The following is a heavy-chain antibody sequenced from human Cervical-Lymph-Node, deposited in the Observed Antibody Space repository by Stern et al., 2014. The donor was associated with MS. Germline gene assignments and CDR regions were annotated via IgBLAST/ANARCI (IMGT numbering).Heavy chain of an antibody. CDR3: ARVFGQFLEWSPGWFDS. J-gene: IGHJ5*01. Sequence: VQLVQSGAEVKKPGAAVKVSCKASGYTFTSYYIHWVRQAPGQGLEWMGKLNPSGDSTSYAQKFQGRVTMTRDTSTSTVYMELSSLRSEDTAVYYCARVFGQFLEWSPGWFDSWGQGTLVTVSS. V-gene: IGHV1-46*01. CDR2: LNPSGDST. CDR1: GYTFTSYY. D-gene: IGHD3-3*01.